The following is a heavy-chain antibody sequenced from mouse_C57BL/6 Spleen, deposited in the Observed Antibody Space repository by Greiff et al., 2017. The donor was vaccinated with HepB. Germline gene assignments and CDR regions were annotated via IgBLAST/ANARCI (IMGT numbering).Heavy chain of an antibody. CDR1: GYTFTSYG. V-gene: IGHV1-81*01. CDR2: IYPRSGNT. Sequence: VQLQQSGAELARPGASVKLSCKASGYTFTSYGISWVKQRTGQGLEWIGEIYPRSGNTYYNERFKGKATLTADKSSSTAYMELRSLTSEDSAVYFGARKDYDYAMDYWGQGTSVTVSS. J-gene: IGHJ4*01. D-gene: IGHD1-1*01. CDR3: ARKDYDYAMDY.